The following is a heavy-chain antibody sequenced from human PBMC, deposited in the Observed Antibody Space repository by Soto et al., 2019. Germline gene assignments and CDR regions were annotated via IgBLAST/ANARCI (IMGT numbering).Heavy chain of an antibody. J-gene: IGHJ4*02. CDR3: ARGGGSPYHDHEFDY. D-gene: IGHD2-2*01. CDR2: IYYRGTT. V-gene: IGHV4-59*11. CDR1: GVSTSNHY. Sequence: TSETLSLTCRVSGVSTSNHYWTWIRKPPGQGPERIGCIYYRGTTNYNASFNSRVTISVDTSKNQFSLKLTSVTTADKAIYYCARGGGSPYHDHEFDYWGKGILVTVSS.